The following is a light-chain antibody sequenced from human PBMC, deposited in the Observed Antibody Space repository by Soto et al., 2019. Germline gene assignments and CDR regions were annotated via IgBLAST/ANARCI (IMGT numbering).Light chain of an antibody. CDR2: EVS. J-gene: IGLJ2*01. CDR1: SSDVGGYNY. V-gene: IGLV2-14*01. Sequence: QCLLKQPASVSGSPGQSITISCTGTSSDVGGYNYVSWYQQHPGKAPKLMIYEVSNRPSGVSNRFSGSKSGNTASLTISGLQAEDEADYYCRSYTSSSTQVFGGGTKVTVL. CDR3: RSYTSSSTQV.